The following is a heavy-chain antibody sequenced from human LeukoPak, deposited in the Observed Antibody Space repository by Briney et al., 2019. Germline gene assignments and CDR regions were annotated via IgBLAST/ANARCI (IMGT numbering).Heavy chain of an antibody. CDR2: IGGSGGTT. J-gene: IGHJ4*02. CDR1: GFTFSTYA. Sequence: GSLRLSCAASGFTFSTYAMTWVRQALGKGLGWVSAIGGSGGTTYYADSVKGRFTISRDNSKNTLYLQMNSLRAEDTAVYYCARDSRDSSGYYLTYYFDYWGQGTLVTVSS. V-gene: IGHV3-23*01. CDR3: ARDSRDSSGYYLTYYFDY. D-gene: IGHD3-22*01.